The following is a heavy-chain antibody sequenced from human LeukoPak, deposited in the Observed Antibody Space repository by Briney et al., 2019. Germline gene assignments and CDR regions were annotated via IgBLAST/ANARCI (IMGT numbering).Heavy chain of an antibody. J-gene: IGHJ6*02. CDR1: GFTFSSYA. CDR2: ISGSGGST. Sequence: GGSLRLSCAASGFTFSSYAMSWVRQAPGKGLEWVSAISGSGGSTYYADSVKGRFTISRDNSKNTLYLQMNSLRAEDTAVYYCARAEFRSTVTLRSRYYYYGMDVWGRGTTVTVSS. V-gene: IGHV3-23*01. D-gene: IGHD4-17*01. CDR3: ARAEFRSTVTLRSRYYYYGMDV.